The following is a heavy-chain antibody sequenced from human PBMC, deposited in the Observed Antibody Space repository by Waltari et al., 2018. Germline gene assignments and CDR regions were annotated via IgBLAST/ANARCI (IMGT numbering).Heavy chain of an antibody. CDR1: GFTFSRFR. CDR2: INHDGSRT. D-gene: IGHD3-22*01. Sequence: EVQLVESGGGLVQPGGSLRLPCAASGFTFSRFRMHWVRQAPGKGPVWVARINHDGSRTSYGDSVKGRFTISRNNAKNTMYLQMNTLRVEDTAVYYCVRDRSSGNVGPYYGMDVWGQGTTVTVSS. J-gene: IGHJ6*02. V-gene: IGHV3-74*01. CDR3: VRDRSSGNVGPYYGMDV.